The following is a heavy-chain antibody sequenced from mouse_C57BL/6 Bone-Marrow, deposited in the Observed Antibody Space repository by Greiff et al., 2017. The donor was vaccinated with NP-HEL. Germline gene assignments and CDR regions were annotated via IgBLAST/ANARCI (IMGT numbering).Heavy chain of an antibody. J-gene: IGHJ4*01. V-gene: IGHV5-17*01. CDR1: GFTFSDYG. Sequence: EVKLVESGGGLVKPGGSLKLSCAASGFTFSDYGMHWVRQAPEKGLEWVAYISSGSSTIYYADTVKGRFTIPRDNDKNTLFLQMNSLRSEDTAMYYCAAYYGSSHAMDYWGQGTSVTVSS. CDR3: AAYYGSSHAMDY. D-gene: IGHD1-1*01. CDR2: ISSGSSTI.